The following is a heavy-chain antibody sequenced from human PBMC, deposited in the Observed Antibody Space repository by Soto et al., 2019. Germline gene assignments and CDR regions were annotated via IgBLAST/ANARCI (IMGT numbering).Heavy chain of an antibody. V-gene: IGHV4-30-2*01. D-gene: IGHD3-3*01. CDR1: SGSISSGCYA. CDR2: IYHSGST. J-gene: IGHJ5*02. CDR3: ARLDFRMKWFDT. Sequence: PXETLSLPSAVSSGSISSGCYAWSWIRQPPGKGLEWIGYIYHSGSTYYNPSLKSRVTISVDRSKNQFSLKLSSVTAADTAVYYCARLDFRMKWFDTWGQGTLVTVSS.